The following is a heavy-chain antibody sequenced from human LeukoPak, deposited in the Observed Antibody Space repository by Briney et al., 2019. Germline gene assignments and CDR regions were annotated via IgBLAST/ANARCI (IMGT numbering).Heavy chain of an antibody. J-gene: IGHJ6*02. V-gene: IGHV4-59*01. CDR1: GGSISSYY. Sequence: SETLSLTCTVPGGSISSYYWSWIRQPPGKGLEWIGYIYYSGSTNYNPSLKSRVTISVDTSKNQFSLKLSSVTAADTAVYYCARVAFYHGMDVWGQGTTVTVSS. D-gene: IGHD2/OR15-2a*01. CDR2: IYYSGST. CDR3: ARVAFYHGMDV.